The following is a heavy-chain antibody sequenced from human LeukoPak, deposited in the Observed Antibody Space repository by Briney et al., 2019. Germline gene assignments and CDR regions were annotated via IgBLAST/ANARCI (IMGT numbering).Heavy chain of an antibody. CDR1: GFTFSSYA. D-gene: IGHD6-13*01. Sequence: PGGTLRLSCAASGFTFSSYAMSWVRQGPGKGLEWVSIISGRGGSTYYADSVKGRFTISRDNSKNTLYLQMNSLRAEDTAVYYCAKDLQGSSWYSPDYWGQGTLVTVSS. CDR2: ISGRGGST. V-gene: IGHV3-23*01. CDR3: AKDLQGSSWYSPDY. J-gene: IGHJ4*02.